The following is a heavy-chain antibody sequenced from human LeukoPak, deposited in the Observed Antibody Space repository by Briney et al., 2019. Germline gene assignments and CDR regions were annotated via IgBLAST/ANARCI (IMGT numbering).Heavy chain of an antibody. CDR1: GYTFTSYD. CDR2: MNPNSGNT. D-gene: IGHD3-22*01. Sequence: ASVKVSCKASGYTFTSYDINWVRQATGQGLEWMGWMNPNSGNTGYAQKLQGRVTMTTDTSTSTAYMELRSLRSDDTAVYYCAREPHYYDSSGYHGMDVWGQGTTVTVSS. CDR3: AREPHYYDSSGYHGMDV. J-gene: IGHJ6*02. V-gene: IGHV1-8*01.